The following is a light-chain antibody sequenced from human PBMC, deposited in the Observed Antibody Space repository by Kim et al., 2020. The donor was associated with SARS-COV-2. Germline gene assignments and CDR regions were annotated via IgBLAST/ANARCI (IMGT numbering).Light chain of an antibody. CDR2: GAS. CDR3: QQTYTSWT. V-gene: IGKV1-39*01. Sequence: SASVGDRVTITCRASQRIASYLRWYQQKPGKAPNLLIYGASSLQSGVPSRFSGSGSGTDFTLTISSLHPEDFATYYCQQTYTSWTFGPGTKVEIK. CDR1: QRIASY. J-gene: IGKJ1*01.